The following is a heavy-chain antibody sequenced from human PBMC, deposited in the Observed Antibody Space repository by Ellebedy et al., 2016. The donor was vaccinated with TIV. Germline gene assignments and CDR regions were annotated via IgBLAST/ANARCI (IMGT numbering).Heavy chain of an antibody. J-gene: IGHJ1*01. D-gene: IGHD3/OR15-3a*01. CDR2: ISSSGSTV. CDR1: GFIFSDYY. V-gene: IGHV3-11*01. CDR3: ATGGTRFFQH. Sequence: GESLKISCAASGFIFSDYYMSWIRQAPGKGLEWVSYISSSGSTVYYADSVKGRFTISRDNAKNSLYLQMNSLRAEDTAVYYCATGGTRFFQHWGQGTLVTVSS.